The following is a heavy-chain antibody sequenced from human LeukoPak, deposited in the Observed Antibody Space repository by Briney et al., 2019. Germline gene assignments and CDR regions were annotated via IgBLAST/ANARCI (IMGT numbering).Heavy chain of an antibody. CDR3: ACLRGPSDY. CDR1: RLTLINYS. Sequence: GESLLLSCTASRLTLINYSMTSVRQAPGKGLEWVSSISTNSAFIYSADSVRGRFTISRDNTKNSLYLQMDSLTADDTAVYFCACLRGPSDYWGQGTLVTVSS. V-gene: IGHV3-21*01. CDR2: ISTNSAFI. D-gene: IGHD4-17*01. J-gene: IGHJ4*02.